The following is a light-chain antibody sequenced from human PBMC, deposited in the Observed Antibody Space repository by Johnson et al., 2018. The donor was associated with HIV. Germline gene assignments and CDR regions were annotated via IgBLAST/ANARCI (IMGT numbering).Light chain of an antibody. CDR2: DNN. CDR3: GTWDSSLSAV. Sequence: QAVLTQPPSVSAAPGQKVTISCSGSSSNIGNNYVSWYQQLPGTATKLLIYDNNKRPSGIPDQFSGSKSGTSATLGITGLQTGDEADYYCGTWDSSLSAVFGTGTKVTVL. J-gene: IGLJ1*01. CDR1: SSNIGNNY. V-gene: IGLV1-51*01.